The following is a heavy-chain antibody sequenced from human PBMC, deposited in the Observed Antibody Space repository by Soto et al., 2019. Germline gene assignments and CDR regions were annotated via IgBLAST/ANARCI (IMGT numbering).Heavy chain of an antibody. Sequence: SETLSLTCAVYGGSFSDYYWSWIRQPPGKGLEWIGEINHSGSTKYNPSLKSRVSISVDTSKNQFSLKLSSVTAADSAVYYCASQSPTVTTFDYWGQGTLVTVSS. CDR3: ASQSPTVTTFDY. J-gene: IGHJ4*02. D-gene: IGHD4-17*01. CDR2: INHSGST. CDR1: GGSFSDYY. V-gene: IGHV4-34*01.